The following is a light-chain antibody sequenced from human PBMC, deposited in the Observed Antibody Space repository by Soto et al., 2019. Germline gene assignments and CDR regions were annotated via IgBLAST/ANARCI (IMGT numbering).Light chain of an antibody. CDR3: QQRSNWPPIT. CDR1: QRVSSSY. Sequence: EIVLTRSPGARSLSPGDRATLAGMAIQRVSSSYLASSQHRPRQAPRLLLYGASSSPTGIPDRFSGSGSGTDFTLTTTRLEPEDFAVSYCQQRSNWPPITFGQGTRLEIK. J-gene: IGKJ5*01. V-gene: IGKV3D-20*02. CDR2: GAS.